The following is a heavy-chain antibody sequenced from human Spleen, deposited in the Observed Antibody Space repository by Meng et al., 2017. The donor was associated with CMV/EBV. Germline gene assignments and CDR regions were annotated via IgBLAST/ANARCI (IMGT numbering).Heavy chain of an antibody. V-gene: IGHV3-30*02. CDR3: AMDQGIVGATIRMDV. J-gene: IGHJ6*02. CDR1: GFTFSTFG. CDR2: IRYDGSIQ. Sequence: GESLKISCVASGFTFSTFGMHWVRQAPGRGLEWVAFIRYDGSIQHYPDSVKGRFAISRDNSKNTMYLQMNSLRTEDTAIYYCAMDQGIVGATIRMDVWGQGATVTVSS. D-gene: IGHD1-26*01.